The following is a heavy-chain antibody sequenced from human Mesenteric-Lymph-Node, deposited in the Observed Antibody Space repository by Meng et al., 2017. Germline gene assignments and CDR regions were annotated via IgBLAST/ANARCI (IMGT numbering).Heavy chain of an antibody. J-gene: IGHJ4*02. CDR3: ARATVVTNWFDY. CDR2: ISSSSSYI. CDR1: GFTFSSYS. V-gene: IGHV3-21*01. D-gene: IGHD4-23*01. Sequence: GGSLRLSCAASGFTFSSYSMNWVRQAPGKGLEWVSSISSSSSYIYYADSVKGRFTISRDNAKNSLYLQMNSLRAEDTAVYYCARATVVTNWFDYWGQGTLVTVSS.